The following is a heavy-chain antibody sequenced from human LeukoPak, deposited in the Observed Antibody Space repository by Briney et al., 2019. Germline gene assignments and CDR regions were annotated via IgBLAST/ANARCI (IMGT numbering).Heavy chain of an antibody. V-gene: IGHV3-49*03. J-gene: IGHJ4*02. CDR1: GFAFRDYA. CDR2: IKSKTYGATA. Sequence: GGSLRLSRTASGFAFRDYAVNWIRQAPGKGLEWVGFIKSKTYGATAEYAASVQGRFTISRDDSKSIAYLQLDGLNTEDTGVYYCTRDLRWYFDYWGQGTLVTVSS. CDR3: TRDLRWYFDY. D-gene: IGHD2-21*01.